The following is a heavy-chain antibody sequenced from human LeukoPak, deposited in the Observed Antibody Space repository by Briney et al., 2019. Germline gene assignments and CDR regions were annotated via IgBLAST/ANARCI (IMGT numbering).Heavy chain of an antibody. Sequence: ASVKVSCKASGYIFTGYYMHWVRQAPGQGLEWMGWINPNSGGTNYAQKFQGRVTMTRDTSISTAYMELSRLRSDDTAVYYCARELRDGYTIDAFDIWGQGTMVTVSS. D-gene: IGHD5-24*01. CDR2: INPNSGGT. CDR1: GYIFTGYY. V-gene: IGHV1-2*02. CDR3: ARELRDGYTIDAFDI. J-gene: IGHJ3*02.